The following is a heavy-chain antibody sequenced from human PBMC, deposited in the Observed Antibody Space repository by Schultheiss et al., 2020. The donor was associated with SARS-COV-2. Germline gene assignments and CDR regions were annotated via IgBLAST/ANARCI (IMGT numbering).Heavy chain of an antibody. J-gene: IGHJ6*02. CDR1: GGSVSSGSYY. V-gene: IGHV4-61*01. CDR2: INHSGST. Sequence: SETLSLTCTVSGGSVSSGSYYWSWIRQHPGKGLEWIGEINHSGSTNYNPSLKSRVTISVDTSKNQFSLKLSSVTAADTAVYYCARRGICTNGVCYTGRAPYGMDVWGQGTTVTVSS. CDR3: ARRGICTNGVCYTGRAPYGMDV. D-gene: IGHD2-8*01.